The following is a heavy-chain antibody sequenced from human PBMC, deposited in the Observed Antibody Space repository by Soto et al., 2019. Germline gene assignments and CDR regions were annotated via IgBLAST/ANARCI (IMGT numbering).Heavy chain of an antibody. V-gene: IGHV3-23*01. Sequence: GGSLRLSCAASGFTFSSYAMSWVRQAPGKGLEWVSAISGSGGSTYYADSVKGRFTISRDNSKNTLYLQMTSLRAEDTAVYYCAKGIALQSIAGDYWGQGTLVTVSS. CDR1: GFTFSSYA. CDR2: ISGSGGST. J-gene: IGHJ4*02. D-gene: IGHD6-6*01. CDR3: AKGIALQSIAGDY.